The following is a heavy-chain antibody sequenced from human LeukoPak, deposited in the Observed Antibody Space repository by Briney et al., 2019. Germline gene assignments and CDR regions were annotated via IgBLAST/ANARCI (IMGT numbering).Heavy chain of an antibody. D-gene: IGHD6-13*01. J-gene: IGHJ1*01. Sequence: PGGSLRLSCAASGFTFSDYYMSWIRQAPGKGLEWVSYISSSDSTTYYADPVKGRFTISRDNSKNTLYLQMNSLRAEDTAVYYCVRDRDPRIAAARFPFQHWGQGILVTVSS. CDR2: ISSSDSTT. CDR3: VRDRDPRIAAARFPFQH. CDR1: GFTFSDYY. V-gene: IGHV3-11*04.